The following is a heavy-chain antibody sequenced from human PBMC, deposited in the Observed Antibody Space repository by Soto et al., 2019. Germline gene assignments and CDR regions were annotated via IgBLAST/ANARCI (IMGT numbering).Heavy chain of an antibody. CDR3: ARCLAAVAGASYYGMDV. CDR1: GYTFTSYG. CDR2: ISAYNGNT. D-gene: IGHD6-19*01. J-gene: IGHJ6*02. Sequence: QVQLVQSGAEVKKPGASVKVSCKASGYTFTSYGISWVRQAPGQGLEWMGWISAYNGNTNYAQKLQGRVTMTTDTSTSTGYMELRSRRSGDTAVYYCARCLAAVAGASYYGMDVWGQGTTVTVSS. V-gene: IGHV1-18*01.